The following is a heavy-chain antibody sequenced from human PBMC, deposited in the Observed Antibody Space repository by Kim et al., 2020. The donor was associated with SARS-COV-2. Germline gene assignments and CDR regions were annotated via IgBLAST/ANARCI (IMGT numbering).Heavy chain of an antibody. V-gene: IGHV4-31*03. CDR3: ARAQYYYDSSGYFPIFDY. CDR1: GGSISSGGYY. D-gene: IGHD3-22*01. J-gene: IGHJ4*02. CDR2: IYYSGST. Sequence: SETLSLTCTVSGGSISSGGYYWSWIRQHPGKGLEWIGYIYYSGSTYYNPSLKSRVTISVDTSKNQFSLKLSSVTAADTAVYYCARAQYYYDSSGYFPIFDYWGQGTLVTVSS.